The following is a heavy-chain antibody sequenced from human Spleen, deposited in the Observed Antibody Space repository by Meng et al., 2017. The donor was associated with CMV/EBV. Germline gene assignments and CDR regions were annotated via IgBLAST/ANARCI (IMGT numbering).Heavy chain of an antibody. CDR3: ARDPQATGDLYFDY. CDR1: GYTFTDYY. J-gene: IGHJ4*02. D-gene: IGHD7-27*01. CDR2: INPNSGGT. V-gene: IGHV1-2*02. Sequence: ASVKVSCKASGYTFTDYYIHWVRQAPGQGLEWMGWINPNSGGTNYVQKFQGRVTMTRDTSVSTAYMELSRLRSDDTAVYYCARDPQATGDLYFDYWGQGTLVTVSS.